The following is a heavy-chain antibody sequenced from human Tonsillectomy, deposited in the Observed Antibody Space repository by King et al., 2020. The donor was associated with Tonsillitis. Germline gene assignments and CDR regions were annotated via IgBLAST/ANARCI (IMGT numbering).Heavy chain of an antibody. J-gene: IGHJ6*02. Sequence: VQLVESGAEVKKPGASVKVSCKASGYTFTGYYSHWVRQAPGQGLEWMGWINPNSGGTNYAQKFQGRVTMTRDTSISTAYMELSRLRSDDTAVYYCAGPSIVVVPAAIGAYYYGMDVWGQGTTVTVSS. CDR2: INPNSGGT. CDR1: GYTFTGYY. CDR3: AGPSIVVVPAAIGAYYYGMDV. D-gene: IGHD2-2*01. V-gene: IGHV1-2*02.